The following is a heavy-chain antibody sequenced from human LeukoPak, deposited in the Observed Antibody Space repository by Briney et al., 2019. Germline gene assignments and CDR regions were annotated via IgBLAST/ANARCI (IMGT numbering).Heavy chain of an antibody. Sequence: ASVKVSCKASGGTFSSYAISWVRQAPGQGLEWMGRIIPILGIANYAQKFQGRVTITADKSTSTAYMELSSLRSEDTAVYYCASGGGLRFLEWLSYYYYYYMDVWGKGTTVTVSS. CDR1: GGTFSSYA. CDR3: ASGGGLRFLEWLSYYYYYYMDV. V-gene: IGHV1-69*04. CDR2: IIPILGIA. D-gene: IGHD3-3*01. J-gene: IGHJ6*03.